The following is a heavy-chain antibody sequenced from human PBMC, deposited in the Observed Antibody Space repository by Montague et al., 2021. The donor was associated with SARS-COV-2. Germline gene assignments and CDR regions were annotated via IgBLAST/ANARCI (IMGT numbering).Heavy chain of an antibody. CDR1: GGSISSGGYY. J-gene: IGHJ2*01. Sequence: TLSLTCTVFGGSISSGGYYWSWIRQHPGKGLEWIGYIYYSGSTYYNPSLKSRVTISVDTSKNQFSLKLSSVTAADTAVYYCARVHFDVVNALGQFDVWGHGTPVTVSS. CDR2: IYYSGST. V-gene: IGHV4-31*03. D-gene: IGHD2-21*01. CDR3: ARVHFDVVNALGQFDV.